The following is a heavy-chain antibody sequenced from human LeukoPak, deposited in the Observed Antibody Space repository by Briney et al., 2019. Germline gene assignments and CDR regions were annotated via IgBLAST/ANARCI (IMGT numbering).Heavy chain of an antibody. D-gene: IGHD3-10*01. Sequence: PSETLSLTCTVSGGSISSGSYYWSWIRQPAGKGLEWIGRIYTSGSTNYNPSLKSRVTIPVDTSKSQFSLKLSSVTAADTAVYYCARVRQRDYYGSRPYFDYWGQGTLVTVSS. CDR3: ARVRQRDYYGSRPYFDY. CDR2: IYTSGST. CDR1: GGSISSGSYY. V-gene: IGHV4-61*02. J-gene: IGHJ4*02.